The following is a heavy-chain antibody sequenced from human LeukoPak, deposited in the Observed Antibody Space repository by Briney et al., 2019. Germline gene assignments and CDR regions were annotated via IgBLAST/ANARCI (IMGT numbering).Heavy chain of an antibody. Sequence: ASVKVSCKASGGTFSSYAISWVRQAPGQGLEWMGWINVGNGNTKSSQKFQGRVTITRDMSASTAYMELSSLRSEDTAVYYCARGLGYGVFDPWGQGTLDTVSS. D-gene: IGHD6-13*01. CDR3: ARGLGYGVFDP. CDR2: INVGNGNT. J-gene: IGHJ5*02. CDR1: GGTFSSYA. V-gene: IGHV1-3*01.